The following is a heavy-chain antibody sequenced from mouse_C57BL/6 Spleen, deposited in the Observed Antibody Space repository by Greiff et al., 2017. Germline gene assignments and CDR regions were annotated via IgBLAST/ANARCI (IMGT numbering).Heavy chain of an antibody. Sequence: EVQLQQSGPELVKPGASVKISCKASGYTFTDYYMNWVKQSHGKSLEWIGDINPNNGGTSYNQKFKGKATLTVDKSSSTADMELRSLTSEDSAVYYCASGSYGSLYYAMDYWGQGTSVTVSS. CDR1: GYTFTDYY. CDR2: INPNNGGT. CDR3: ASGSYGSLYYAMDY. V-gene: IGHV1-26*01. D-gene: IGHD1-1*01. J-gene: IGHJ4*01.